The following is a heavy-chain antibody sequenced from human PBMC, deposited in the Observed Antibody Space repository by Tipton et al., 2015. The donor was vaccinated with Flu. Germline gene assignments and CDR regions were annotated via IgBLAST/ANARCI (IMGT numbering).Heavy chain of an antibody. CDR3: ARRTIVAGGWFDA. Sequence: TLSLTCSVSGGSITSGHYYWTWIRQPPGKGLEWIGYVYYRGSTNQKPSLKSRATMSVDKSKNQVSLRLLTVTATDMAVYYCARRTIVAGGWFDAWGQGILVTVSS. V-gene: IGHV4-61*05. D-gene: IGHD5-12*01. J-gene: IGHJ5*02. CDR1: GGSITSGHYY. CDR2: VYYRGST.